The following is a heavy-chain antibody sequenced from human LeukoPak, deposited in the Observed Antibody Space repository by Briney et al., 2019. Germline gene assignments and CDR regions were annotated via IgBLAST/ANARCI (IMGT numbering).Heavy chain of an antibody. CDR2: ISYDAESD. J-gene: IGHJ4*02. Sequence: PGRSLRLSCVTSGFTFSSYGMHWVRQVPGKGLEWVAVISYDAESDYHVDSVKGRFTISRDNAKKSLYLQMNRLRADDTAVYHCARVRSAAAGPLDYWGQGTLVTVSS. D-gene: IGHD6-13*01. CDR3: ARVRSAAAGPLDY. V-gene: IGHV3-30*03. CDR1: GFTFSSYG.